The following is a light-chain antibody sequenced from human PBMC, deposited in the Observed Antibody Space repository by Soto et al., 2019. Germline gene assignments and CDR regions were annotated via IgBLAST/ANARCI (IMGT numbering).Light chain of an antibody. CDR3: SSYTSSSLSVYV. Sequence: QSVLTQPASVSGSPGQSITISCTGTGSDVGGYKYVSWYQQHPGKAPKLMIYEVSNRPSGVSNRFSGSKSGITASLTISGLQAEDEADYYCSSYTSSSLSVYVFGTGTKVTVL. CDR2: EVS. J-gene: IGLJ1*01. CDR1: GSDVGGYKY. V-gene: IGLV2-14*01.